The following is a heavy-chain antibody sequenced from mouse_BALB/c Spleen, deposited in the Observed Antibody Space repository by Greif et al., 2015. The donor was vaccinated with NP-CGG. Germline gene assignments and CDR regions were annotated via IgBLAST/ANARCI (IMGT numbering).Heavy chain of an antibody. CDR3: ARDDYDGYFDY. Sequence: VQLKESGAELVKPGASVKLSCTASGFNINDTYMHWVKQRPEQGLEWIGRIDPANGNTKYDPKFQGKATITADTSSNTAYLQLSSLTSEDTAVYYCARDDYDGYFDYWGQGTTLTVSS. V-gene: IGHV14-3*02. CDR2: IDPANGNT. D-gene: IGHD2-4*01. CDR1: GFNINDTY. J-gene: IGHJ2*01.